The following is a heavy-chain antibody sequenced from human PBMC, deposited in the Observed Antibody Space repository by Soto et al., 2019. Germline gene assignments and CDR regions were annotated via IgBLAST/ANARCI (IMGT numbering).Heavy chain of an antibody. CDR2: IYHTGNA. CDR3: ARDFFDSSDYTTNWFDP. Sequence: SETLSLTCSFSGDSISNSRFYWAWIRQPPGEGLEWIGSIYHTGNANYNPSLKSRVTISVDTSKNQFSLKLTSVTAADAALYYCARDFFDSSDYTTNWFDPWGQGTLVTVSS. CDR1: GDSISNSRFY. V-gene: IGHV4-39*01. D-gene: IGHD3-22*01. J-gene: IGHJ5*02.